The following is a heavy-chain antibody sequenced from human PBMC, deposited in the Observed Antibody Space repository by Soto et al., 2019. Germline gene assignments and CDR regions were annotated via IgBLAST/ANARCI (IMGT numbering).Heavy chain of an antibody. CDR2: IIPILGIA. D-gene: IGHD2-21*02. CDR3: ARDWDCGGYCYPTRFDY. J-gene: IGHJ4*02. CDR1: GGTFSSYT. Sequence: QVQLVQSGAEVKKPGSSVKVSCKASGGTFSSYTISWVRQAPGQGLEWRGRIIPILGIANYAQKFQGRVTITADQSTSTAYMELSSLRSEDTAVYYCARDWDCGGYCYPTRFDYRGQGTLVTVSS. V-gene: IGHV1-69*08.